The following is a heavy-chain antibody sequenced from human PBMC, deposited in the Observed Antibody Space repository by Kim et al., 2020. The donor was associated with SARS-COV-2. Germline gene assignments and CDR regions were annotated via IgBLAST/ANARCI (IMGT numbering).Heavy chain of an antibody. Sequence: GGSLRLSCAASGFTFSSYSMNWVRQAPGKGLEWVSSISSSSSYIYYADSVKGRFTISRDNAKNSLYLQMNSLRAEDTAVYYCARGGIPNWNPTTFDYWGQGTLVTVSS. J-gene: IGHJ4*02. CDR3: ARGGIPNWNPTTFDY. CDR1: GFTFSSYS. D-gene: IGHD1-1*01. CDR2: ISSSSSYI. V-gene: IGHV3-21*01.